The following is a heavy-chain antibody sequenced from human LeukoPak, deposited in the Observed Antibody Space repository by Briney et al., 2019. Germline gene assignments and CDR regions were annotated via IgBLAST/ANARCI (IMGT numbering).Heavy chain of an antibody. CDR3: ARDPNWNYGPGWFDP. J-gene: IGHJ5*02. CDR2: INHSGST. V-gene: IGHV4-34*01. D-gene: IGHD1-7*01. CDR1: GGSFSGYY. Sequence: PSETLSLTCAVYGGSFSGYYWSWIRQPPGKGLEWIGEINHSGSTNYNPSLKSRVTISVDTSKNQFSLKLSSVTAADTAVYYCARDPNWNYGPGWFDPWGQGTLVTVSS.